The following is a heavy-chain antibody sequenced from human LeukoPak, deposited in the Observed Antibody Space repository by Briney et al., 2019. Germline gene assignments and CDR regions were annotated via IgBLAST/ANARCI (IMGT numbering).Heavy chain of an antibody. J-gene: IGHJ6*03. CDR3: ARETSLTTVTTQKDYYYYYMDV. V-gene: IGHV4-4*07. CDR2: IYTSGST. CDR1: GGSISSYY. D-gene: IGHD4-11*01. Sequence: PETLSLTCTVSGGSISSYYWSWIRQPAGKGLEWIGRIYTSGSTNYNPSLKSRVTMSIDTSKNQFSLKLSFVTAADTAVYYCARETSLTTVTTQKDYYYYYMDVWGKGTTVTVSS.